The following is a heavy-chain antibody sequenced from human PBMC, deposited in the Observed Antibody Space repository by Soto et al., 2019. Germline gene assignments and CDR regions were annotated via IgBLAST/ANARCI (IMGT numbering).Heavy chain of an antibody. CDR3: ARAFKGIIENPCWPKPYYYCLDV. J-gene: IGHJ6*02. V-gene: IGHV4-34*01. CDR1: GASLSGVY. CDR2: INHSGSA. Sequence: QVQLQQWGAGLLKPSETLSLTCGVSGASLSGVYWTWIRQTPGRGLEWIGEINHSGSAYYNPALGYRVTIAVDTSKKQFSLSLTSLTAADTGRYYCARAFKGIIENPCWPKPYYYCLDVWAQVTAVNVSS. D-gene: IGHD2-21*01.